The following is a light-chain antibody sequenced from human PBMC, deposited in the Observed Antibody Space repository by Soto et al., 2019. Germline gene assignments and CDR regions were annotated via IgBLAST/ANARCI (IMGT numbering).Light chain of an antibody. CDR1: SSNIAKNY. CDR3: AAWDDRLSGYG. CDR2: SDN. J-gene: IGLJ1*01. Sequence: QLVLTQPPSTSGTPGQRVTISCSGDSSNIAKNYVYWYQQVPGMAPKPLIYSDNQRPSGVPDRFSGSKSGTSASLAISGLRSEDEADYYCAAWDDRLSGYGFGGGTKLTVL. V-gene: IGLV1-47*02.